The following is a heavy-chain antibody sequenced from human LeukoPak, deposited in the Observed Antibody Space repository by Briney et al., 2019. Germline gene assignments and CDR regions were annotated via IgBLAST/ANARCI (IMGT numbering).Heavy chain of an antibody. Sequence: GGSLRLSCAASGFTFRDFSMHWVRPAPGKGLEWVSLISGDGGATHYADSVKGRFTISRDNSKNSLYLQMSSLRVEDTAFYYCAKGNNSFSFNFDYWGQGTLVTVSS. CDR2: ISGDGGAT. CDR3: AKGNNSFSFNFDY. J-gene: IGHJ4*02. V-gene: IGHV3-43*02. D-gene: IGHD2/OR15-2a*01. CDR1: GFTFRDFS.